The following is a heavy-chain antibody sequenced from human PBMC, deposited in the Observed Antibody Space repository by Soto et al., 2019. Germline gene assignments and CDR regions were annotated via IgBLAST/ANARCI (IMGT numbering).Heavy chain of an antibody. Sequence: SETLSLTCTVSGVSISSGDYYWSWIRQPPGKGLEWIGYIYYSGSTYYNPSLKSRVTISVDTSKNQFSLKLSSVTAADTAVYYCARDHRVSGWFDPWGQGTLVTVSS. CDR1: GVSISSGDYY. J-gene: IGHJ5*02. CDR2: IYYSGST. CDR3: ARDHRVSGWFDP. V-gene: IGHV4-30-4*01. D-gene: IGHD3-3*01.